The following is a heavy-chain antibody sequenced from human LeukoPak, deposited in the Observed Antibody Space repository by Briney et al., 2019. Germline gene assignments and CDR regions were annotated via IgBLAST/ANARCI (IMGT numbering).Heavy chain of an antibody. Sequence: SETLSLTCTVSGDSITSGGYYWRWVRQYPGKGLEWIVYIFYTGATHYHPSLKSRVFISMDMSKNQFSLKLSSVTAADTAVYYCASSRSAYDFLTGYSSDTNWFDPWGQGTLVTVSS. V-gene: IGHV4-31*03. CDR1: GDSITSGGYY. CDR3: ASSRSAYDFLTGYSSDTNWFDP. CDR2: IFYTGAT. J-gene: IGHJ5*02. D-gene: IGHD3-9*01.